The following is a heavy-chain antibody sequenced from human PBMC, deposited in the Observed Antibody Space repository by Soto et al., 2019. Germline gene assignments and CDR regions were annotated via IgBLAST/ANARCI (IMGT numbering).Heavy chain of an antibody. J-gene: IGHJ6*02. Sequence: ASVKVSCQASGYTFTSYYMHWVRQAPGQGLEWMGIINPSGGSTSYAQKFQGRVTITRDTSTSTVYMELSSLRSEDTAVYYCARDGPWRDTYYGKGGVESGMDDWGQGTTVTVSS. D-gene: IGHD3-10*01. V-gene: IGHV1-46*01. CDR3: ARDGPWRDTYYGKGGVESGMDD. CDR1: GYTFTSYY. CDR2: INPSGGST.